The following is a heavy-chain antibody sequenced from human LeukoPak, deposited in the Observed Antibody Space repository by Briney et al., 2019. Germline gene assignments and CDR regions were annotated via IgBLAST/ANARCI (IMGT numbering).Heavy chain of an antibody. V-gene: IGHV3-7*01. CDR2: IKQDGSEK. D-gene: IGHD2-8*01. CDR3: AKDRCSNGVGCYYYYMDV. Sequence: GGSLRLSCAGSGFTFSSYWMTWVRQAPGKGLEWVANIKQDGSEKNYVDSVKGRFSISRDSSKNILYLQMNSLRAEDTAVYYCAKDRCSNGVGCYYYYMDVWGKGTTVTISS. J-gene: IGHJ6*03. CDR1: GFTFSSYW.